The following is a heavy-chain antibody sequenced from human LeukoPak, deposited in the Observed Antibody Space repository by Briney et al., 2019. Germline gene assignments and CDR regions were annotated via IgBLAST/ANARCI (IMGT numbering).Heavy chain of an antibody. D-gene: IGHD3-16*01. CDR2: INHSGST. V-gene: IGHV4-34*01. CDR3: ARFSAPLRFRIDY. Sequence: SETLSLTCAVYGGSFSGYYWSWIRQPSGKGLEWIGEINHSGSTNYNPSLKSRVTISVDTSKNQFSLKLSSVTAADTAVYYCARFSAPLRFRIDYWGQGTLVTVSS. J-gene: IGHJ4*02. CDR1: GGSFSGYY.